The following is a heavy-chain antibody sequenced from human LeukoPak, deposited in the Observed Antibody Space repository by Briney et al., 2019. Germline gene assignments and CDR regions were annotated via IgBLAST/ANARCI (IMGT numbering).Heavy chain of an antibody. D-gene: IGHD7-27*01. CDR2: ISGSDHST. Sequence: PGGSLRLSCAASGFTFSNYAMSWVRQQAPGKGLEWVSAISGSDHSTYYADSVKGRFTISRDNSKNTLFLQMNSLRAEDTAVYYCAKDGGLWVSAHWGDSWGRGTLVTVSS. CDR3: AKDGGLWVSAHWGDS. J-gene: IGHJ4*02. V-gene: IGHV3-23*01. CDR1: GFTFSNYA.